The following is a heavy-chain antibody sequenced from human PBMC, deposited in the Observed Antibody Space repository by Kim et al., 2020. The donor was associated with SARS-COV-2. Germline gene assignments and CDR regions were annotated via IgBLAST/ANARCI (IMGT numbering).Heavy chain of an antibody. D-gene: IGHD3-10*01. CDR3: ARGDWYYGSGSYAFDI. J-gene: IGHJ3*02. CDR1: GGSFSGYY. V-gene: IGHV4-34*01. CDR2: INHSGST. Sequence: SETLSLTCAVYGGSFSGYYWSWIRQPPGKGLEWIGEINHSGSTNYNPSLKSRVTISVDTSKNQFSLKLSSVTAADTAVYYCARGDWYYGSGSYAFDILG.